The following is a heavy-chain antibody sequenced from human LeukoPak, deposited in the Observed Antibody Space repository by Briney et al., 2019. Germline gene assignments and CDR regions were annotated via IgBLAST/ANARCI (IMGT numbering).Heavy chain of an antibody. CDR2: IYTSGST. D-gene: IGHD1-1*01. J-gene: IGHJ4*02. V-gene: IGHV4-61*02. CDR3: ARGGTGTDY. Sequence: PSQTLSLTCTVSGGSISSGSYYWSWIRQPAGKGLEWIGRIYTSGSTNYNPSLKSRVTISVDTSKNQFSLELSSVTAADTAVYYCARGGTGTDYWGQGTLVTVSS. CDR1: GGSISSGSYY.